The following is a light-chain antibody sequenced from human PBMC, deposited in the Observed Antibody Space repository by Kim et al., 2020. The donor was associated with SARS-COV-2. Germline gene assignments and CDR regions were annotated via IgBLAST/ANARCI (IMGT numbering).Light chain of an antibody. V-gene: IGLV3-21*04. CDR2: YDS. J-gene: IGLJ3*02. Sequence: APGKTARITGAGNNIGRKSVHWYQQKPGQAPVLVIYYDSDRPSGIPERFSGSNSGNTATLTISRVEAGDEADYYCQVWDSSSDHWVFGGGTQLTVL. CDR3: QVWDSSSDHWV. CDR1: NIGRKS.